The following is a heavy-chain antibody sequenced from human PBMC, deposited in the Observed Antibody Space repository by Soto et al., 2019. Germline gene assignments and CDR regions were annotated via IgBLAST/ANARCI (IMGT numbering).Heavy chain of an antibody. CDR1: GGSISSGDYY. Sequence: SETLSLTCTVSGGSISSGDYYWNWIRQPPGKGLEWIGFIYNSGNTYYNPSLKSRVTISLGTSKNQFSLKLTSVTAADTAVYYCARNDYDYVWESPGGDAFDIWGQGTLVTVSS. CDR3: ARNDYDYVWESPGGDAFDI. D-gene: IGHD3-16*01. CDR2: IYNSGNT. J-gene: IGHJ3*02. V-gene: IGHV4-30-4*01.